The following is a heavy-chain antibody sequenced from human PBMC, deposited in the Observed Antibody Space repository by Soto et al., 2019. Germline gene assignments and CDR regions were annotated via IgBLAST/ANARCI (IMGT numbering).Heavy chain of an antibody. V-gene: IGHV1-18*01. Sequence: QVQLVQSGAEVKKPGASVTVSCKASGYTFTKYGFSWVQQAPGQGLEWMGWISGYNGNTKYAKKFQNRVTMTTDTSTNTAHMELRSLRSDDTAVYYCAREGQAPYYFYGMDVWGQGTAVTVSS. J-gene: IGHJ6*02. CDR1: GYTFTKYG. CDR2: ISGYNGNT. CDR3: AREGQAPYYFYGMDV.